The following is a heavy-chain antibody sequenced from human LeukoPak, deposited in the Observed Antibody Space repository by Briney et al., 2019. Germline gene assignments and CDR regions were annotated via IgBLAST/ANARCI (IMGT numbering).Heavy chain of an antibody. D-gene: IGHD3/OR15-3a*01. J-gene: IGHJ4*02. CDR1: GFTFSSYG. Sequence: GGSLRLSCAASGFTFSSYGMHWVRQAPGKGLEWVAVISYDGSNKYYADSVKGRFTISRDNSKNTLYLQMNSLRAEDTAVYYCAKGLGIDYWGQGTLVTVSS. CDR3: AKGLGIDY. V-gene: IGHV3-30*18. CDR2: ISYDGSNK.